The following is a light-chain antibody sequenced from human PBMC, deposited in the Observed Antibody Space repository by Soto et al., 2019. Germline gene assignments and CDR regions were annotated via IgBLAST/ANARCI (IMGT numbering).Light chain of an antibody. CDR1: SSDVGGYNY. J-gene: IGLJ2*01. Sequence: QSALTQPASVSGSPGQSSSISCTGTSSDVGGYNYVSWYQQHPGKVPRLMIYDVSNRPSGVSNRFSGSKSGNPASLTISGLQAEDEADYYCSSYTSSNTPIFGGGTKVTVL. V-gene: IGLV2-14*03. CDR2: DVS. CDR3: SSYTSSNTPI.